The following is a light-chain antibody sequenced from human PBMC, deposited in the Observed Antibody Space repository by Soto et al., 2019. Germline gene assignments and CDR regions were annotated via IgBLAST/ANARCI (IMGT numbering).Light chain of an antibody. V-gene: IGKV3-20*01. CDR1: QSISSN. CDR3: QQYGSSIT. J-gene: IGKJ5*01. Sequence: EIVMTQSPVTLSVSPGERATLSCRASQSISSNLAWHQHKPGQAPRLLIYGTSSRATGIPDRFSGSGSGTDFTLTISRLEPEDFAVYYCQQYGSSITFGQGTRLEIK. CDR2: GTS.